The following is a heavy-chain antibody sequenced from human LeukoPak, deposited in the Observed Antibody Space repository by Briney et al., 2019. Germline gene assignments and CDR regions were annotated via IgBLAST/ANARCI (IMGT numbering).Heavy chain of an antibody. J-gene: IGHJ4*02. D-gene: IGHD3-22*01. CDR1: GYIFTRYG. Sequence: ASVKVSCKASGYIFTRYGIDWVRQAPGQGLEWMGWFSAYNGQTDYAQTLQGRVTMTRDTSTSTAYMELKSLTSDDTAVYYCARQGVVGSGYYRDFDYWGQGTLVTVSS. CDR3: ARQGVVGSGYYRDFDY. CDR2: FSAYNGQT. V-gene: IGHV1-18*01.